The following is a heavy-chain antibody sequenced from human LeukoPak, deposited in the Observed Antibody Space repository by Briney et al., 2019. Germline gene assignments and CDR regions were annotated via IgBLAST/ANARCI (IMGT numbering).Heavy chain of an antibody. CDR2: IRKDGSNR. D-gene: IGHD1-26*01. V-gene: IGHV3-30*02. CDR3: AKEGEGATVGDPYYMDV. Sequence: HPGGSLRLSCAVSGFTFSDYGMHWVRQAPGKGLEWVALIRKDGSNRHYADSVKGRFTISRDNAKNTDYLQMNSLTTEDTALYYCAKEGEGATVGDPYYMDVWGKGTTVIVSS. CDR1: GFTFSDYG. J-gene: IGHJ6*03.